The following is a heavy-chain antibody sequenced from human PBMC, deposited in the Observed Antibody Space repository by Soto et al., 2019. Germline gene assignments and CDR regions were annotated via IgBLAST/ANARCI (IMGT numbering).Heavy chain of an antibody. Sequence: LRLSCAASGFTFSSYGMHWVRQAPGKGLEWVAVIWYDGSNKYYADSVKGRFTISRDNSKNTLYLQMNSLRAEDTAVYYCARELFGLDPAMVRFDKGDPGTLVTVSS. CDR3: ARELFGLDPAMVRFDK. J-gene: IGHJ4*02. CDR1: GFTFSSYG. CDR2: IWYDGSNK. D-gene: IGHD5-18*01. V-gene: IGHV3-33*01.